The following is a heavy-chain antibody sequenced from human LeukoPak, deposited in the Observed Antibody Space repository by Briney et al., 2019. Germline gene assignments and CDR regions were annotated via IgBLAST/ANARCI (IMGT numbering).Heavy chain of an antibody. D-gene: IGHD3-10*01. Sequence: PSETLSLTCSVSGGSISSYYWSWIRQPPGKGLEWIGYIYYSGSTNYNPSLKSRVTISVDTSKKQVSLKLSSVTAADTAVYYCAREGPGEALIDYWGQGTLVTVSS. CDR2: IYYSGST. J-gene: IGHJ4*02. CDR3: AREGPGEALIDY. CDR1: GGSISSYY. V-gene: IGHV4-59*01.